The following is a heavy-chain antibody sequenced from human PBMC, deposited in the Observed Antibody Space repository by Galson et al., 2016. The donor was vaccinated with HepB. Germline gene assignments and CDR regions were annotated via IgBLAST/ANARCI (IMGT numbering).Heavy chain of an antibody. CDR1: EFTFSDYY. Sequence: SLRLSCAASEFTFSDYYMSWIRQAPGKGLEWISYISSSSSMIYYSDSVKGRFTISRDNAKNSLYLLLTNLRPEDTAVYYCARDRVAGTGYDYGMDVWGQGTTVTVSS. D-gene: IGHD6-13*01. J-gene: IGHJ6*02. CDR3: ARDRVAGTGYDYGMDV. CDR2: ISSSSSMI. V-gene: IGHV3-11*01.